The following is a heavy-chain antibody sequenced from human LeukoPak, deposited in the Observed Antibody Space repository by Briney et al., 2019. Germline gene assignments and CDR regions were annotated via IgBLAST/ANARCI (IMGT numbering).Heavy chain of an antibody. Sequence: SETLSLTCTVSGGSIRSGSYYWSWIRQPAGKGLEWIGRIYTSGSTNYNPSLKSRVTISVDTSKNQFSLKLSSVTAADTAVYYCARGSTVVTPGFDPWGQGTLVTVSS. CDR3: ARGSTVVTPGFDP. V-gene: IGHV4-61*02. CDR1: GGSIRSGSYY. D-gene: IGHD4-23*01. CDR2: IYTSGST. J-gene: IGHJ5*02.